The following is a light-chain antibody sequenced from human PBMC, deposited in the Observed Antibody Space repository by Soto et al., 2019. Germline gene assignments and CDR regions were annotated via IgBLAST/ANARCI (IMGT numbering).Light chain of an antibody. CDR2: EVR. V-gene: IGLV2-14*01. Sequence: QSALTQPASVSGSPGQSITISCTGTSSDVGGYNYVSWYQQHPGKAPKLMIYEVRNRPSGVSNRFSGSKSGNTASLTISGLQAEDEDYYYCSSYTSSSTWVFGGGTKVTVL. CDR3: SSYTSSSTWV. CDR1: SSDVGGYNY. J-gene: IGLJ3*02.